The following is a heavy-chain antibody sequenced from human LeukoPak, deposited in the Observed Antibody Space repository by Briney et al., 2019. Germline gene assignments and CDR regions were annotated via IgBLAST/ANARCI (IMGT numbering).Heavy chain of an antibody. J-gene: IGHJ3*02. CDR3: ARGRTSPGYGSGRSPDAFDI. D-gene: IGHD3-10*01. Sequence: ASVNVSCKASGGTFSSYAISWVRQAPGQELEWMGGIIPIFGTANYAQKFQGRVTITADESTGTAYMELSSLRSEDTAVYYCARGRTSPGYGSGRSPDAFDIWGQGTMVTVSS. CDR2: IIPIFGTA. CDR1: GGTFSSYA. V-gene: IGHV1-69*13.